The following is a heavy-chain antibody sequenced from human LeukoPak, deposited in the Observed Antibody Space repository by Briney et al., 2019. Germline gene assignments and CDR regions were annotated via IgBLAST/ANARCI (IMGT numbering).Heavy chain of an antibody. D-gene: IGHD3-10*01. Sequence: GGSLRLSCAASGFTFSSYAMHWVRQAPGKGLERVAVISYDGSNKYYADSVKGRFTISRDNSKNTLYLQMNSLRAEDTAVYYCARDAVVRGVIDYFDYWGQGTLVTVSS. CDR3: ARDAVVRGVIDYFDY. CDR1: GFTFSSYA. CDR2: ISYDGSNK. J-gene: IGHJ4*02. V-gene: IGHV3-30*04.